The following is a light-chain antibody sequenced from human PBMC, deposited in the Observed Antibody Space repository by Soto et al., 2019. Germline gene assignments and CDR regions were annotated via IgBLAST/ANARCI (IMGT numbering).Light chain of an antibody. CDR3: QEYNSALT. V-gene: IGKV1-27*01. J-gene: IGKJ5*01. Sequence: DIQMPQSPSTVSASVGDRVTINCRASQDISNYLAWYQRKPGKVPILLIYSASTLQSGVPSRFSGSGSGTDFTLTISSLQPEDVATYFCQEYNSALTFGQGTRLEIK. CDR2: SAS. CDR1: QDISNY.